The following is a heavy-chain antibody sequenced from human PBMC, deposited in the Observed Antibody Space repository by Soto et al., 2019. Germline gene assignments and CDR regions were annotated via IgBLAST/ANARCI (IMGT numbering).Heavy chain of an antibody. CDR1: GGSISSRTHY. CDR2: SFYRGST. CDR3: ATADGFGVVTPFFEY. J-gene: IGHJ4*02. D-gene: IGHD3-3*01. Sequence: QLQLQESGPGLVKPSETLSLTCSVSGGSISSRTHYWGWIRQSPGKHLEWIGSSFYRGSTHYNPFLKTRVTISVDTSKNQVSLKVYSVTAADTALYYCATADGFGVVTPFFEYWGQGILVTVSS. V-gene: IGHV4-39*01.